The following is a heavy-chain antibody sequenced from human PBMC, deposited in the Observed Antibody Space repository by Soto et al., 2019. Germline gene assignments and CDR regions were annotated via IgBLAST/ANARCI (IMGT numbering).Heavy chain of an antibody. CDR2: ISYSGST. D-gene: IGHD3-10*01. V-gene: IGHV4-39*01. Sequence: PSETLSLTCTVSGGSISSDSYYWGWIRQSPEKGLEWIASISYSGSTYYNPTLKSRLIISVDTSKSQFSLKLSSVTAADTAVYYCVSYGSRSYPRFDPWGQGTLVTVSS. CDR1: GGSISSDSYY. CDR3: VSYGSRSYPRFDP. J-gene: IGHJ5*02.